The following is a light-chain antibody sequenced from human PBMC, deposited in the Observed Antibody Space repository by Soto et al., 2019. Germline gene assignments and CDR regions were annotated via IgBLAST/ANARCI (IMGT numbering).Light chain of an antibody. V-gene: IGKV1-8*01. CDR1: QGISSY. Sequence: ALPMTPSPSSFSASTGDRVTITCPASQGISSYLAWYQQKPGKAPKLLIYAASTLQSGVPSRFSGSGSGTDFTLTISCLQSEDFATYYCQQYYSYPRTFGQGTKVDIK. CDR3: QQYYSYPRT. CDR2: AAS. J-gene: IGKJ1*01.